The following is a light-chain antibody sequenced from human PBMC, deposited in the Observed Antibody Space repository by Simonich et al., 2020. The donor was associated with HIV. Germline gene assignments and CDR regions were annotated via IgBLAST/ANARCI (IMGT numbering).Light chain of an antibody. CDR3: SSYTSSTTSV. J-gene: IGLJ1*01. CDR1: SSDIGAYNY. Sequence: QSALTQPASVSGSPGQSITISCTGTSSDIGAYNYVSWYQQHPGKAPKLVIYDVSHLPSGISNRFSGSKSGNTASLTISGLQPEDEADYYCSSYTSSTTSVFGTGTKVTVL. V-gene: IGLV2-14*03. CDR2: DVS.